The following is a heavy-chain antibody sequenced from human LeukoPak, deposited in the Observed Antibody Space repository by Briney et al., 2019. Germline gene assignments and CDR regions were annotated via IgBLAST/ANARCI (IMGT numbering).Heavy chain of an antibody. J-gene: IGHJ4*02. CDR3: ARHGNYYGSGSYY. CDR2: MYYSGST. CDR1: GGSISSYY. V-gene: IGHV4-59*08. D-gene: IGHD3-10*01. Sequence: SETLSLTCTVSGGSISSYYWSWIRQPPGKGLEWIGYMYYSGSTNYNPSLKSRGTMSVDTSKNQFSLKLSSVTAADTAVYYCARHGNYYGSGSYYWGQGTLVTVSS.